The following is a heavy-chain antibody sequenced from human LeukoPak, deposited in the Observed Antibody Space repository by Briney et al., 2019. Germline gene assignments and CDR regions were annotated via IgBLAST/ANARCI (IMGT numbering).Heavy chain of an antibody. CDR2: IYYSGST. J-gene: IGHJ4*02. CDR3: ARQLYSSGWYGFDY. CDR1: GGSISSFY. Sequence: SETLSLTCTVSGGSISSFYWSWIRQPPGKGLKWIGYIYYSGSTNYNPSLTSRVTISVDTSKNQFSLKLSSVTAADTAVYYCARQLYSSGWYGFDYWGQGTLVTVSS. V-gene: IGHV4-59*01. D-gene: IGHD6-19*01.